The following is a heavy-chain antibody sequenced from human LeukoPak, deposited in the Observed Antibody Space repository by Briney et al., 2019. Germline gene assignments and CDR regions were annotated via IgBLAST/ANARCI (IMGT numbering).Heavy chain of an antibody. CDR2: ISAGGGST. Sequence: PGGSLRLSCAASGFTFGRFDMSWVRQAPGKGLEWVAVISAGGGSTHYEDSVKGRLTISRDNSENTLYLQMNSLRADDTAVYYCAQGGWSDNWGQGTLVTVSS. J-gene: IGHJ4*02. D-gene: IGHD6-19*01. CDR3: AQGGWSDN. V-gene: IGHV3-23*01. CDR1: GFTFGRFD.